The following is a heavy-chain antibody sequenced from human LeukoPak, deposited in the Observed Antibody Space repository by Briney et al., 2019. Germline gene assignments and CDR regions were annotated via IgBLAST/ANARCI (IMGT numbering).Heavy chain of an antibody. CDR3: ASSYCGGDCYHAFDI. V-gene: IGHV3-11*04. CDR1: GFTFSDYY. Sequence: GGSLRLSCAASGFTFSDYYMSWIRQSPGKGLEWISYITSSGSPIFYADSVKGRFTISRDNAKNSLYLQMNSLRAEDTAVYYCASSYCGGDCYHAFDIWGQGTMVTVSS. D-gene: IGHD2-21*02. CDR2: ITSSGSPI. J-gene: IGHJ3*02.